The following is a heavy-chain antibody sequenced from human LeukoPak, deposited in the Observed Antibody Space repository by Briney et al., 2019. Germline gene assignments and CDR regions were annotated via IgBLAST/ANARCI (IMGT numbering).Heavy chain of an antibody. CDR2: MNPNSGNT. D-gene: IGHD3-3*01. J-gene: IGHJ6*03. Sequence: ASVKVSCKASGYTFTSYDINWVRQATGQGLEWMGWMNPNSGNTGYAQKFQGRVTMTRNTSISTAYMELSSPRSEDTAVYYCARVSEHTYYDFWSGYPDYYYYYYMDVWGKGTTVTVSS. CDR3: ARVSEHTYYDFWSGYPDYYYYYYMDV. V-gene: IGHV1-8*01. CDR1: GYTFTSYD.